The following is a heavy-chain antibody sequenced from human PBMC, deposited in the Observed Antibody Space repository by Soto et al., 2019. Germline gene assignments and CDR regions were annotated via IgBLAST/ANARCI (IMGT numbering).Heavy chain of an antibody. Sequence: ASVKVSCKASGYTFTSYGISWVRQAPGQGLEWMGWISAYNGNTNYAQKLQGRVTMTTDTSTSTAYMELRSLRSDDTAVYYCARDRGDYDFWSGYYYNWFDPWGQRTLVTVSS. CDR3: ARDRGDYDFWSGYYYNWFDP. CDR1: GYTFTSYG. D-gene: IGHD3-3*01. CDR2: ISAYNGNT. V-gene: IGHV1-18*01. J-gene: IGHJ5*02.